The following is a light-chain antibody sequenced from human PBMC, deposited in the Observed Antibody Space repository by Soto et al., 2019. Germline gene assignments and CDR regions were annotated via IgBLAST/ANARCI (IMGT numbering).Light chain of an antibody. Sequence: SYELTQPPSVSVAPGKTARITCGGNNIGSKGVHWYQQKPGQAPVLVIYYNTDRPSGIPERFSSSNSGNTATLTISRVEAGDEADYYCQVWDSSNDHVIFGGGTKLTVL. CDR2: YNT. CDR3: QVWDSSNDHVI. V-gene: IGLV3-21*04. J-gene: IGLJ2*01. CDR1: NIGSKG.